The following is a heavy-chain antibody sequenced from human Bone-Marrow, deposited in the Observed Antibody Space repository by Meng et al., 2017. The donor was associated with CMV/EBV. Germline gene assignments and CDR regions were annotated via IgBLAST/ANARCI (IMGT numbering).Heavy chain of an antibody. J-gene: IGHJ6*01. CDR2: ISSSGSTI. CDR1: GGSFSDYY. D-gene: IGHD3-3*01. V-gene: IGHV3-11*04. CDR3: ARDQVLRFLEWSNYYYYGMDV. Sequence: LSLTCAVYGGSFSDYYMSWIRQAPGKGLEWVSYISSSGSTIYYADSVKGRFTISRDNAKNSLYLQMNSLRAEDTAVYYCARDQVLRFLEWSNYYYYGMDVWGQGTTVTVSS.